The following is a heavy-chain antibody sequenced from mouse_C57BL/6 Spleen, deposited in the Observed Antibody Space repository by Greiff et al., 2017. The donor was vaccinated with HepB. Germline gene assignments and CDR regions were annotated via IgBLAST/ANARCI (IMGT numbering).Heavy chain of an antibody. CDR3: ARAYYDYDLGY. CDR1: GYAFSSYW. D-gene: IGHD2-4*01. J-gene: IGHJ2*01. CDR2: IYPGDGDT. V-gene: IGHV1-80*01. Sequence: QVQLQQSGAELVKPGASVKISCKASGYAFSSYWMNWVKQRPGKGLEWIGQIYPGDGDTNYNGKFKGKATLTADKSSSTAYMQLSSLTSEDSAIYCCARAYYDYDLGYWGKGTTLTVSS.